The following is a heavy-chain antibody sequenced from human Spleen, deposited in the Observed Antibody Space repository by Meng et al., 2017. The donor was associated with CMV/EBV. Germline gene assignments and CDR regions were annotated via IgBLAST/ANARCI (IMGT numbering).Heavy chain of an antibody. Sequence: ASVKVSCKASGYTFTGYYMNWVRQAPGQGLEWLGWINPNSGGANYAQKFQGRVTMTTDTSITTAYMELSRLRSDDTAVYYCARPLTGYYPDDAFDIWGQGTMVTVSS. CDR1: GYTFTGYY. CDR2: INPNSGGA. J-gene: IGHJ3*02. V-gene: IGHV1-2*02. D-gene: IGHD3-9*01. CDR3: ARPLTGYYPDDAFDI.